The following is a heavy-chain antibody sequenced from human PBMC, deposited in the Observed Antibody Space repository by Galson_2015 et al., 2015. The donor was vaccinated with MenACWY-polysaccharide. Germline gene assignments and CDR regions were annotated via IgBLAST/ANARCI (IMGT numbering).Heavy chain of an antibody. J-gene: IGHJ4*02. Sequence: SVKVSCKASGGTFSSYAIGWVRQAPGQGLEWMGGIIPIFGTANYAQKFQGRVTITADESTSTAYMELSSLRSEDTAVYYCARGSGGIAAAGPFDYWGQGTLVTVSS. V-gene: IGHV1-69*13. CDR1: GGTFSSYA. CDR3: ARGSGGIAAAGPFDY. D-gene: IGHD6-13*01. CDR2: IIPIFGTA.